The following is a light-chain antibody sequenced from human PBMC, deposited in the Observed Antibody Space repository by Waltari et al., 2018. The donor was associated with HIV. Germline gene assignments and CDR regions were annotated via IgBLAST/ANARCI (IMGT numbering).Light chain of an antibody. V-gene: IGKV3-15*01. CDR2: EAA. J-gene: IGKJ2*01. CDR3: QEYNSWPPRYT. CDR1: QTISAN. Sequence: EIVMTQSPPTLSVSPGQRVTLSCRASQTISANVAWYQQRPGQAPRLLIYEAATRPTGIPGRFNGTGYGTEFTLTISGLQSEDFAIYYCQEYNSWPPRYTFGQGTKVEMK.